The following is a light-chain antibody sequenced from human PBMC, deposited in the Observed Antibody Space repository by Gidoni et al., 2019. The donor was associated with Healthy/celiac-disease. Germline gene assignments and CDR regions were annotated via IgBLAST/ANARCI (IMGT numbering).Light chain of an antibody. V-gene: IGKV2-40*01. Sequence: DIVMTQTPLSLPVTPGEPASISCRSSQSLLDSDDGNTYLDWYLQKPGQSPQLLISTLSYRASGVPDRFSGSGSGTDFTLKISRVEAEDVGVYYCMQRIEPFGQGTKLEIK. CDR1: QSLLDSDDGNTY. J-gene: IGKJ2*01. CDR2: TLS. CDR3: MQRIEP.